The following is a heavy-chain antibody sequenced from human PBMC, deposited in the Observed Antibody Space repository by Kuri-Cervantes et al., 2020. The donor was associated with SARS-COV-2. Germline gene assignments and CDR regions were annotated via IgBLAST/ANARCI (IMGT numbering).Heavy chain of an antibody. D-gene: IGHD6-25*01. V-gene: IGHV4-39*01. CDR1: GASIGSTDSY. CDR2: IKYRGST. CDR3: ATHSWRPQNNWFDP. J-gene: IGHJ5*02. Sequence: ESLKISCTVSGASIGSTDSYWGWIRQPPGKAKEWIGSIKYRGSTFYNPSLKSRVTFSVDTSKNQFSLKLTSVTDADTAVYHCATHSWRPQNNWFDPWGQGTLVTVSS.